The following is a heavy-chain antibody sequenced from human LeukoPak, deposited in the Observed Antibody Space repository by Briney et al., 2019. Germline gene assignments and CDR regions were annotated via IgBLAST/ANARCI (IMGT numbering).Heavy chain of an antibody. D-gene: IGHD6-19*01. Sequence: ASVKVSCKASGYTFTGYYMHWVRQAPGQGLEWMGWINPNSGGTNYAQKFQGRVTMTRDTSISTAYMELSRLRSDDTAVYYCARVSTPYSSGWFYFDYWGQGTPVTVSS. V-gene: IGHV1-2*02. CDR2: INPNSGGT. J-gene: IGHJ4*02. CDR1: GYTFTGYY. CDR3: ARVSTPYSSGWFYFDY.